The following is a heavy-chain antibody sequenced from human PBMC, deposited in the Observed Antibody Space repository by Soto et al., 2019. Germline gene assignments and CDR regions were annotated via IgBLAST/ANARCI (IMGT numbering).Heavy chain of an antibody. D-gene: IGHD3-10*01. Sequence: QVQLQQWGAGLLKPSETLSLTCAVYGGSFSGYYWSWIRQPPGKGLEWIGEINHSGSTNYNPSLKSRVTISVDTSKNQYSLKLSSVTAADTAVYYCARGWYYGSGRIDYWGQGTLVTDSS. CDR3: ARGWYYGSGRIDY. CDR1: GGSFSGYY. V-gene: IGHV4-34*01. CDR2: INHSGST. J-gene: IGHJ4*02.